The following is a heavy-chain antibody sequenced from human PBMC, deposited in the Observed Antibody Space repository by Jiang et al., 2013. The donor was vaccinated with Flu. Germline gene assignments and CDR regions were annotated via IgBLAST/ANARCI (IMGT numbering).Heavy chain of an antibody. CDR2: ISYDGSNK. V-gene: IGHV3-30*18. J-gene: IGHJ6*03. CDR1: GFTFSSYG. D-gene: IGHD1-26*01. Sequence: QLVESGGGVVQPGRSLRLSCAASGFTFSSYGMHWVRQAPGKGLEWVAVISYDGSNKYYADSVKGRFTISRDNSKNTLYLQMNSLRAEDTAVYYCAKGGRALYYYYYMDVWGKGTTVTVSS. CDR3: AKGGRALYYYYYMDV.